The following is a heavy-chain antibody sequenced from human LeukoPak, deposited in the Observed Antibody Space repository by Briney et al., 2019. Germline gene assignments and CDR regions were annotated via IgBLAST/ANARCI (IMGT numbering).Heavy chain of an antibody. CDR2: IYISGST. D-gene: IGHD5-18*01. V-gene: IGHV4-4*07. CDR1: GVSTSNYY. CDR3: AGELWTNRYQYYGMDV. J-gene: IGHJ6*02. Sequence: SETLSLTCTVSGVSTSNYYWNWIRQPAGKGLEWIGRIYISGSTKYNPSLESRVTMSVDTSKNQLSLNLESVTAADTAVYYCAGELWTNRYQYYGMDVWGQGTTVTVSS.